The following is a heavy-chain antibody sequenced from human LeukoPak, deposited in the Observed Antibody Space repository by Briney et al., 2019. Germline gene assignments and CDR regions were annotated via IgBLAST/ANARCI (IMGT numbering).Heavy chain of an antibody. Sequence: SETLSLTCTVSGGSISSSSYYWGWIRQPPGKGLEWIGYIYYSGSTNYNPSLKSRVTISVDTSKNQFSLKLSSVTAADTAVYYCARSRLGSEYYFDYWGQGTLVTVSS. J-gene: IGHJ4*02. D-gene: IGHD3-22*01. V-gene: IGHV4-61*05. CDR2: IYYSGST. CDR3: ARSRLGSEYYFDY. CDR1: GGSISSSSYY.